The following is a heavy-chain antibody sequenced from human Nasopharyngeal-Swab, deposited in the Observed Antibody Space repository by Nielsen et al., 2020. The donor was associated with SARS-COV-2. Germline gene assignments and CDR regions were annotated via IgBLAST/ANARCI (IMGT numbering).Heavy chain of an antibody. Sequence: VRPAPGKGLEWVAVISYDGSNKYYADSVKGRFTISRDNSKNTLYLKMNSLRAEDTAVYYCAREAGGGPAASEGGYYYGMDVWGQGTTVTVSS. V-gene: IGHV3-30*04. J-gene: IGHJ6*02. D-gene: IGHD2-2*01. CDR2: ISYDGSNK. CDR3: AREAGGGPAASEGGYYYGMDV.